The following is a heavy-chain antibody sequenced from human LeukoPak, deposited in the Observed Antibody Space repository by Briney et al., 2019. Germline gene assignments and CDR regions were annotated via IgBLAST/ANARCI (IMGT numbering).Heavy chain of an antibody. D-gene: IGHD5-18*01. J-gene: IGHJ5*02. V-gene: IGHV3-23*01. CDR2: ISGSRGST. Sequence: GGSLRLSCAASGFTFSNYAMSWVRQAPGKGLEWVSAISGSRGSTYYADSVKGRFTVSRDNSKNTLYLQMNSLRAEDTAVYYCAKEGGYSYGYRINNWFDPWGQGTLVTVSS. CDR1: GFTFSNYA. CDR3: AKEGGYSYGYRINNWFDP.